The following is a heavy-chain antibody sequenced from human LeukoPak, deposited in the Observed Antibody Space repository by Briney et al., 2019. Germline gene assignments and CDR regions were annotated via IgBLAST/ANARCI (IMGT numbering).Heavy chain of an antibody. CDR2: MLDTVTT. Sequence: SETLSLTCAVSGASMNTHYWSWIRQPPGKGLEWIGYMLDTVTTKDNPSLKSRFTLSADTPKNQFSLRLTSVTAADTAVYYCATIKRGNIFGYFDFWGQGIPVTVSS. CDR1: GASMNTHY. V-gene: IGHV4-59*11. D-gene: IGHD5-18*01. J-gene: IGHJ4*02. CDR3: ATIKRGNIFGYFDF.